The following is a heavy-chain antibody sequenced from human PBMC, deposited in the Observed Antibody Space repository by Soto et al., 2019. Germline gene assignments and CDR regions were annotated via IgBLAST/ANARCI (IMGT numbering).Heavy chain of an antibody. Sequence: SVKVSCKASGGTFSSYAISWVRQAPGQGLGWMGGIIPIFGTANYAQKFQGRVTITADESTSTAYMELSSLRSEDTAVYYCARGYDLANDAFDIWGQGTMVTVSS. V-gene: IGHV1-69*13. J-gene: IGHJ3*02. CDR1: GGTFSSYA. CDR3: ARGYDLANDAFDI. D-gene: IGHD5-12*01. CDR2: IIPIFGTA.